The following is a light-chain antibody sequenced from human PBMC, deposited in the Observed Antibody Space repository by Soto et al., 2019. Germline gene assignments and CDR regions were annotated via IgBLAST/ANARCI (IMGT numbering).Light chain of an antibody. J-gene: IGLJ1*01. CDR3: SSYTSSSHYV. V-gene: IGLV2-14*01. Sequence: QSALTQRASVSGSPGQSITISCTGTSSDVGGYNYVSWYQQHPGKAPKLMIYDVSNRPSGVSNRFSGSKSGNTASLTISGLQAEDEADYYCSSYTSSSHYVFGTGTKVTVL. CDR2: DVS. CDR1: SSDVGGYNY.